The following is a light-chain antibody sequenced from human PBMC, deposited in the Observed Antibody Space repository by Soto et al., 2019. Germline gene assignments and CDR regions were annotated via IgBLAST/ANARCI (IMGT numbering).Light chain of an antibody. V-gene: IGKV3-20*01. CDR2: DAS. CDR3: QQYGSSPT. Sequence: EIVLTQSPGTLSLSPGERATLSCRSSQSVSSSHLAWYQQKPGQAPRLLIYDASSRATGIPDRFSGSGSGTDFTLTISRLEPEDFAVYYCQQYGSSPTFGQGTKVEIK. J-gene: IGKJ1*01. CDR1: QSVSSSH.